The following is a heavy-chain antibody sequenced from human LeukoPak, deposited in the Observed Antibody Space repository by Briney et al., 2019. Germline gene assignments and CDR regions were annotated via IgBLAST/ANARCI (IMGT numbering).Heavy chain of an antibody. J-gene: IGHJ4*02. V-gene: IGHV3-33*01. CDR1: GFTFSSQG. D-gene: IGHD6-19*01. CDR2: ILHDGSNI. Sequence: GGSLRLSCAASGFTFSSQGMHWVRQAPGKGLEWVAVILHDGSNIYYADSVKGRFTISRDNSKNTLYLQMNSLRAEDTAAYYCARHLYFSGWLFFDYWGQGTLVTVSS. CDR3: ARHLYFSGWLFFDY.